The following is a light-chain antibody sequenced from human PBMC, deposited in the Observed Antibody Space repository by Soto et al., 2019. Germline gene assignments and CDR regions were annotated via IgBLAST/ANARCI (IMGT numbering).Light chain of an antibody. Sequence: DIQLTQSPSFLSASVGDRVTITCRASLDIRGYLAWYQQKPGRVPRLLIYSASTLQSGVPSRFSGSGSGTEFTLTISSLQPEDFASYDCQQLDRYPFSFGGGTKVDIK. CDR1: LDIRGY. V-gene: IGKV1-9*01. J-gene: IGKJ4*01. CDR3: QQLDRYPFS. CDR2: SAS.